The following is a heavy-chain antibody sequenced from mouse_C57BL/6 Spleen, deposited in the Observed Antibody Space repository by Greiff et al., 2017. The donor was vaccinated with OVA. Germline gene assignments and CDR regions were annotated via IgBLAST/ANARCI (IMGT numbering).Heavy chain of an antibody. D-gene: IGHD1-1*01. V-gene: IGHV1-55*01. CDR2: IYPGSGST. Sequence: QVQLKQPGAELVKPGASVKMSCKASGYTFTSYWITWVKQRPGQGLEWIGDIYPGSGSTNYNEKFKSKATLTVDTSSSTAYMQLSSLTSEDSAVYYCARARDYYGSRYYAMDYWGQGTSVTVSS. J-gene: IGHJ4*01. CDR3: ARARDYYGSRYYAMDY. CDR1: GYTFTSYW.